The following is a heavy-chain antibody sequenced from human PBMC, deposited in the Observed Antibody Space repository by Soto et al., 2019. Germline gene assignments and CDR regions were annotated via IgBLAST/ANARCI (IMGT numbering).Heavy chain of an antibody. V-gene: IGHV1-18*01. CDR2: ISAYNGNT. CDR3: ARDKTFRSSWSYYYYYYGMDV. CDR1: GYTFTSYG. D-gene: IGHD6-13*01. J-gene: IGHJ6*02. Sequence: ASVKVSCKASGYTFTSYGISWVRQAPGQGLEWMGWISAYNGNTNYAQKLQGRVTMTTDTSTSAAYMGLRSLRSDDTAVYYCARDKTFRSSWSYYYYYYGMDVWGQGTTVTVSS.